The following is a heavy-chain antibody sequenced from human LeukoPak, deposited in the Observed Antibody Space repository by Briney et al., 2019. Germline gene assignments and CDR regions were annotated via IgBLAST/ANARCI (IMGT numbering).Heavy chain of an antibody. V-gene: IGHV3-74*01. Sequence: GGSLRLSCIGSGFTFSRFWMHWVRQAPGKGLEWVSRASSDGSSTVYADSVKGRFTISRDNAKKTPYLQMNSLRVEDTARYYCARDSDAGFDYWGRGTLVTVSS. CDR2: ASSDGSST. CDR3: ARDSDAGFDY. J-gene: IGHJ4*02. CDR1: GFTFSRFW.